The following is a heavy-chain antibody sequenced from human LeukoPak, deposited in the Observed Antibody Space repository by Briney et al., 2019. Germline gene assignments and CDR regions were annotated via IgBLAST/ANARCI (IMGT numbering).Heavy chain of an antibody. V-gene: IGHV4-39*07. J-gene: IGHJ2*01. CDR2: IYHSGST. CDR3: ARVSGRFTWYFDL. Sequence: SETLSLTCTVSGGSISSSSYYWGWIRQPPGKGLEWFGIIYHSGSTYYNPSLKSRVTISVDTSKNQFSLKLSSVTAADTAVYYCARVSGRFTWYFDLWGRGTLVTVSS. CDR1: GGSISSSSYY.